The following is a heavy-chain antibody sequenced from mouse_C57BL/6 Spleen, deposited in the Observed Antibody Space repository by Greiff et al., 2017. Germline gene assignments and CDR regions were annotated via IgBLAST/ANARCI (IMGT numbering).Heavy chain of an antibody. J-gene: IGHJ4*01. V-gene: IGHV1-64*01. CDR2: IHPNSGST. Sequence: QVQLQQPGAELVKPGASVKLSCKASGYTFTSYWMHWVKQRPGQGLEWIGMIHPNSGSTNYNEKFKGKATLTVDKSSSTAYMQLSSLTSEDSAVYCCARDDNSYYAMDYWGQGTSVTVSS. CDR3: ARDDNSYYAMDY. CDR1: GYTFTSYW. D-gene: IGHD2-1*01.